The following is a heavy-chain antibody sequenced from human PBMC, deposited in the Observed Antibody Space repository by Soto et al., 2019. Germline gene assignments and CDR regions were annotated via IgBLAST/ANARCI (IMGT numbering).Heavy chain of an antibody. Sequence: ETLSLTCTVSGGSMDTYYWTWIRQPPGKGLEWIGYIYSSGSTNYNPSLKSRVTISVDTSKNQCFLSLKSVTAADTATYYCTRARYIWNFWGQGARVTVSS. CDR3: TRARYIWNF. J-gene: IGHJ4*02. CDR1: GGSMDTYY. V-gene: IGHV4-59*01. CDR2: IYSSGST. D-gene: IGHD1-20*01.